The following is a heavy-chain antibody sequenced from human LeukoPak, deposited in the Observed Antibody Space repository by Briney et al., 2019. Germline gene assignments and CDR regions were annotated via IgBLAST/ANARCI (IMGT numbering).Heavy chain of an antibody. Sequence: SETLSLTCTVSGGSISSYYWSWLRQPPGKGLEWVGYIYYSGSTNYNPSLKTRVTISVDTSKNQFSLKLSSVTAADTAVYYCARQSVAALDYWGQGTLVTVSS. CDR2: IYYSGST. CDR1: GGSISSYY. CDR3: ARQSVAALDY. D-gene: IGHD5-12*01. V-gene: IGHV4-59*08. J-gene: IGHJ4*02.